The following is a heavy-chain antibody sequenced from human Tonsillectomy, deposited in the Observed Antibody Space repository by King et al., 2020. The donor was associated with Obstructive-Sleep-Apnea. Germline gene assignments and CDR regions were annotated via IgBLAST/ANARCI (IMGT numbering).Heavy chain of an antibody. CDR3: ARDKGQWLVGYFQH. J-gene: IGHJ1*01. CDR2: ISAYGGNT. D-gene: IGHD6-19*01. V-gene: IGHV3-23*04. CDR1: GFSFNSYA. Sequence: DVQLVESGGGLVQPGGSLRLSCAASGFSFNSYAMTWVRQAPGKGLEWVSAISAYGGNTYYADSVEGRFTISRDNSQNTLYLQMNSLRAEDTAVYYCARDKGQWLVGYFQHWGQGTLVTVSS.